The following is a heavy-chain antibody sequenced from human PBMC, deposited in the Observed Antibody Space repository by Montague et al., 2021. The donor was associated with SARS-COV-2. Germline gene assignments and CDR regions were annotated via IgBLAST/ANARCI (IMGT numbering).Heavy chain of an antibody. CDR1: GGSIISGSYY. D-gene: IGHD3-9*01. CDR3: ARESLHLTGYYNDYFDY. Sequence: TLSLTCTVSGGSIISGSYYWNWIRPPAGKGLEWIGRIYTSGSTNYNPSLKSRVTISVDTSKNQFSLKLSSVTAADTAVYYCARESLHLTGYYNDYFDYWGQGTLVTVSS. J-gene: IGHJ4*02. V-gene: IGHV4-61*02. CDR2: IYTSGST.